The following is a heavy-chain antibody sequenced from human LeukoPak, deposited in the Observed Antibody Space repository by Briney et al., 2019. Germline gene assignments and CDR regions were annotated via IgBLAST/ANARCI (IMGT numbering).Heavy chain of an antibody. CDR2: IGTAGDT. J-gene: IGHJ3*02. CDR1: GFTFSSYD. CDR3: ARPNGGGAFDI. D-gene: IGHD3-16*01. Sequence: TGGCLRLSCAASGFTFSSYDMHWVRQATGKGLEWVSAIGTAGDTYYPGSVKGRFTISRENAKNSLYLQMNSLRAGDTAVYYCARPNGGGAFDIWGQGTMVTVSS. V-gene: IGHV3-13*01.